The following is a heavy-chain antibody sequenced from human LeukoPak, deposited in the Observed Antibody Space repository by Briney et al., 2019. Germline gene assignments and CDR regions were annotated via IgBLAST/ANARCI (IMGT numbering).Heavy chain of an antibody. D-gene: IGHD2-21*01. J-gene: IGHJ6*02. CDR1: GVTVSSGSYY. V-gene: IGHV4-61*01. CDR3: ARVCPPYSWPYYYYAMDV. CDR2: IYYNGST. Sequence: PSETLSLTCTVSGVTVSSGSYYWSWIRQPPGKGLDWIGYIYYNGSTNYNPSLKSRVTMSVDTSKNQFSLKLNSMTAADTAVYYCARVCPPYSWPYYYYAMDVWGQGTTVTVSS.